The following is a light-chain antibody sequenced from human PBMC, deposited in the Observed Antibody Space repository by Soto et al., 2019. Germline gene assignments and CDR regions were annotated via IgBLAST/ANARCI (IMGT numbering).Light chain of an antibody. CDR3: QLYGTSPSLT. V-gene: IGKV3-20*01. CDR1: QSVSSSY. CDR2: SAS. Sequence: EIVLTQSPGTLSLSPGERATLSCRASQSVSSSYLAWYQQKPGQAPRLLIYSASSRATGIPDRFSGSGSGTDFTLTISRLEPEDFAVYYCQLYGTSPSLTFGGGTKVEIK. J-gene: IGKJ4*01.